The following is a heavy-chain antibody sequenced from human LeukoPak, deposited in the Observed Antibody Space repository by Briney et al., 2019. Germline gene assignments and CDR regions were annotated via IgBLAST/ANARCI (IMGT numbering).Heavy chain of an antibody. CDR2: ISGGGETT. D-gene: IGHD1-26*01. J-gene: IGHJ4*02. CDR1: KVSFSSYE. CDR3: ARSGSFFDY. V-gene: IGHV3-48*03. Sequence: GGSLRLSCEASKVSFSSYEMNWVRQAPGKGLEWVSYISGGGETTYYAESVEGRFTISRDNAKSFLYLQLSGLRAEDTAVYYCARSGSFFDYWGQGTLVTVSS.